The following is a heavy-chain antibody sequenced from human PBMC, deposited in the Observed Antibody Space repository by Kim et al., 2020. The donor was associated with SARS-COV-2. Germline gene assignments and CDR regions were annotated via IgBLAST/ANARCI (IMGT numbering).Heavy chain of an antibody. J-gene: IGHJ6*03. Sequence: VKGRLTISRHNSKTTLYLQMRSLRAEDTAVYFCARSLAVAGRGVFMDVWGKGTTVTVSS. D-gene: IGHD6-19*01. CDR3: ARSLAVAGRGVFMDV. V-gene: IGHV3-53*01.